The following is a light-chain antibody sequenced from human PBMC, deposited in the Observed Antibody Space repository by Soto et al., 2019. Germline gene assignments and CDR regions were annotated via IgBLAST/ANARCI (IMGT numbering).Light chain of an antibody. V-gene: IGLV2-11*01. CDR1: SSDVGGYNY. Sequence: ALTPPRSLSGSPGQSVTISCTGTSSDVGGYNYVSWYQQHPGKAPKLMIYDVSKRPSGVPDRFSGSKSGNTASLTISGLQAEDEADYYCCSYAGSYSYVFGTGTKVTVL. J-gene: IGLJ1*01. CDR3: CSYAGSYSYV. CDR2: DVS.